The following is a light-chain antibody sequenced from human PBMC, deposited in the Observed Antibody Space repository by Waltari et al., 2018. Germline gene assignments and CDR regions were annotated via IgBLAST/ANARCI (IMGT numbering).Light chain of an antibody. Sequence: QSALTQPRSVSGSPGQSVTISCTGTSSDVGGSNSVSWYQQQPDKVPKLMIHDVTGRPSGVPYRFSGSKAGNTASLTISGLQADDEADYYCCSYAGSLWVFGGGTKVTVL. J-gene: IGLJ2*01. CDR3: CSYAGSLWV. CDR2: DVT. V-gene: IGLV2-11*01. CDR1: SSDVGGSNS.